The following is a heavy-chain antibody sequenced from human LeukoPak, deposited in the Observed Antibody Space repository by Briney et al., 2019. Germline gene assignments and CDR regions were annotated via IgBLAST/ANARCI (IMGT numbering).Heavy chain of an antibody. CDR2: IHYAGAT. Sequence: SETLSLTCAVYGGSITGYYWSWIRQTPGRGLEWVGEIHYAGATSYNPSLKSRATISTDTSKNQFSLRLSSVTAADTAVYYCARGNILTGYCFDFWGQGALVTVSS. D-gene: IGHD3-9*01. CDR1: GGSITGYY. J-gene: IGHJ4*02. V-gene: IGHV4-34*01. CDR3: ARGNILTGYCFDF.